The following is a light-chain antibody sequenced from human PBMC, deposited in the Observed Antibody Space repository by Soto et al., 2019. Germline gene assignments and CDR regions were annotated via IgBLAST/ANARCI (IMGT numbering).Light chain of an antibody. V-gene: IGLV1-51*02. CDR3: GTWDTSLSAWV. Sequence: QAVLTQPPSVSAAPGQKATISCSGSSSNIGNNYVSWYQQLPGTAPKLLIYENDKRPSGIPDRFSGSKSGTSATLGITGLQTGDEAGYYCGTWDTSLSAWVFGGGTKLTVL. CDR1: SSNIGNNY. J-gene: IGLJ3*02. CDR2: END.